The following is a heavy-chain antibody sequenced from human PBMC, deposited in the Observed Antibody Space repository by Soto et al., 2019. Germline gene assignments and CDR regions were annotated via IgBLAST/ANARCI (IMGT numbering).Heavy chain of an antibody. CDR1: GGSISSYY. V-gene: IGHV4-4*07. Sequence: SETLSLTCTVSGGSISSYYWSWIRQPAGKGLQWIGHIYTSGSTNYNPSLKSRVTMSVDTSKNQFSLRLSSVTAADTAVYYCARGKYCSSTSCSIFDPWGQGTLVTVSS. CDR2: IYTSGST. CDR3: ARGKYCSSTSCSIFDP. D-gene: IGHD2-2*01. J-gene: IGHJ5*02.